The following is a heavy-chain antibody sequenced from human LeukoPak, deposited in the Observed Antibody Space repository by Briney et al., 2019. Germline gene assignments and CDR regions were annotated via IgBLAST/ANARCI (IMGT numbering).Heavy chain of an antibody. Sequence: PSETLSLTCAVYGGSFSGYYWSWIRQPPGKGLEWIGEINHSGSTNYNPSLKSRVTISVDTSKNQFSLKLSSVTAADTAVYYCARGPRLLRYFDWLTSNWFDPWGQGTLVTVSS. CDR1: GGSFSGYY. V-gene: IGHV4-34*01. CDR3: ARGPRLLRYFDWLTSNWFDP. J-gene: IGHJ5*02. CDR2: INHSGST. D-gene: IGHD3-9*01.